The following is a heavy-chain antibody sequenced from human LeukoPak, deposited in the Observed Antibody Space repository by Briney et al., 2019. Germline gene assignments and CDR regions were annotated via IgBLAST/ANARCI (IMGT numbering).Heavy chain of an antibody. D-gene: IGHD6-6*01. CDR2: ISSSSSYI. CDR1: GFTFSGYD. Sequence: PGGSLRLSCAASGFTFSGYDMNWVRQAPGKGLEWVSSISSSSSYIYYADSMKGRFTVSRDNAKKSLYLQMNSLRAEDTAVYYCARGSSNIAARNNWFDPWGRGTLVTVSS. CDR3: ARGSSNIAARNNWFDP. V-gene: IGHV3-21*01. J-gene: IGHJ5*02.